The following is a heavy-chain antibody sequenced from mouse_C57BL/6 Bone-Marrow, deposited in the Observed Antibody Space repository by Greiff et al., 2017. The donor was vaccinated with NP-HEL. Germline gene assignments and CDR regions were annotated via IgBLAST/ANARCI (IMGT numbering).Heavy chain of an antibody. CDR1: GFNIKDDY. Sequence: DVKLVESGAELVRPGASVKLSCTASGFNIKDDYMHWVKQRPEQGLEWIGWIDPENGDTEYASKFQGKATITADTSSNTAYLQLSSLTSEDTAVYYCTAFITTVVDWYFDVWGTGTTVTVSS. V-gene: IGHV14-4*01. CDR2: IDPENGDT. CDR3: TAFITTVVDWYFDV. J-gene: IGHJ1*03. D-gene: IGHD1-1*01.